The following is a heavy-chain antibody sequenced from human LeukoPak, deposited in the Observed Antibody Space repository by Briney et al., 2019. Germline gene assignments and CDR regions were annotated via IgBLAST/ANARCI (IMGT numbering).Heavy chain of an antibody. D-gene: IGHD1-26*01. CDR2: IYYSGST. CDR3: ARGKIVGARNYGMDV. J-gene: IGHJ6*02. Sequence: SETLSLTCTVSGGSISSYYWSWIRQPPGKGLEWIGYIYYSGSTNYNPSLKSRVTISVDTSKNQFSLKLSSVTAADTAVYYCARGKIVGARNYGMDVWGQGTTVTVSS. CDR1: GGSISSYY. V-gene: IGHV4-59*01.